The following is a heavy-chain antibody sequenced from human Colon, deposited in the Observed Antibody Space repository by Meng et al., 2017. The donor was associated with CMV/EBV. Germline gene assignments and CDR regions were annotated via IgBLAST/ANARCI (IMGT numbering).Heavy chain of an antibody. CDR1: GYTLSDYY. D-gene: IGHD6-19*01. V-gene: IGHV1-2*02. J-gene: IGHJ4*02. Sequence: VDLHRSGAGGNGRGAQVKVSCKSSGYTLSDYYIHWVRHAPGQGLEWMGWIRSDGSATNYAQKLRGRVTMTRDASVSTAYMELSGLTSDDTAVYFCVRSSGWSLFDYWGPGALVTVSS. CDR2: IRSDGSAT. CDR3: VRSSGWSLFDY.